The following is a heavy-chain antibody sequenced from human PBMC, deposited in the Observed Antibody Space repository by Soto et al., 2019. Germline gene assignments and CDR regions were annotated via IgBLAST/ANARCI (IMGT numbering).Heavy chain of an antibody. D-gene: IGHD5-18*01. CDR1: GFTFSSYV. V-gene: IGHV3-23*01. CDR2: ISGSGGST. J-gene: IGHJ6*03. CDR3: AKNSVRGYSYGYNPHYYYYYMDV. Sequence: GGSLRLSCAASGFTFSSYVMSWVRQAPGKGLEWVSAISGSGGSTYYADSVKGRFTISRDNSKNTLYLQMNSLRAEDTAVYYCAKNSVRGYSYGYNPHYYYYYMDVWGKGTTVTVSS.